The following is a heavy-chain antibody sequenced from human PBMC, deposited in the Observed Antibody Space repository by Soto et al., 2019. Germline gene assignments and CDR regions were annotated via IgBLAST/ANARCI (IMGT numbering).Heavy chain of an antibody. V-gene: IGHV1-24*01. CDR2: FDPEDGET. Sequence: QVQLVQSGAEVKKPGASVKVSCKVSGYTLTELSMHWVRQAPGKGLEWMGGFDPEDGETIYAQKFQGRVTMTEDTSTDTAYMELSSLRSEDTAVYYCATSSPIDDFGRKVVVIHPGLYWGQGTLVTVSS. CDR1: GYTLTELS. CDR3: ATSSPIDDFGRKVVVIHPGLY. D-gene: IGHD3-22*01. J-gene: IGHJ4*02.